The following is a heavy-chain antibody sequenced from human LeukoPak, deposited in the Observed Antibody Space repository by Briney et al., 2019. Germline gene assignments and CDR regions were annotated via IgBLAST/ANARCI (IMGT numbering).Heavy chain of an antibody. Sequence: PGGSLRLSCGVSGFIFSDYGMHWVRQAPGKGLEWVANIKQDGSKRYYVDSVKGRFTISRDNAKNSLFLQMNSLRAEDTAVYYCARIIGAFGTYRYDSWGQGTLVSVSS. CDR2: IKQDGSKR. J-gene: IGHJ4*02. V-gene: IGHV3-7*01. CDR3: ARIIGAFGTYRYDS. CDR1: GFIFSDYG. D-gene: IGHD3-16*02.